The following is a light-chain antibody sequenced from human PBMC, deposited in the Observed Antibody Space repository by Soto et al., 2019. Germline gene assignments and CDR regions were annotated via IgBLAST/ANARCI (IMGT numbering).Light chain of an antibody. CDR1: SSVVGGYNY. CDR3: CSYAGSYTGA. V-gene: IGLV2-11*01. J-gene: IGLJ1*01. CDR2: DVS. Sequence: QSALTQPRSVSGSPGQSVTISRTGTSSVVGGYNYVSWYQQHPGKAPKLMIYDVSKRPSGVPDRFSGSKSGNTASLTISGLQAEDEADYYCCSYAGSYTGAFGTGTKVTVL.